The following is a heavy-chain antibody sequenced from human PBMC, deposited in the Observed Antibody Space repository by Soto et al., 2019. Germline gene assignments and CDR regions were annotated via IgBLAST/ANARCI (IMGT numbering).Heavy chain of an antibody. CDR1: GGTLSDHS. CDR2: TIPVFNTA. CDR3: ARGVYGSGNYYTGPSAFDI. V-gene: IGHV1-69*06. J-gene: IGHJ3*02. Sequence: QVQLEQSGAEVQKPGSSVKVSCKASGGTLSDHSVAWLRQAPGQGLEWMGGTIPVFNTAKYAQKFQGRVTVTADKFMNIAYMELSSLRSEDTAFYFCARGVYGSGNYYTGPSAFDIWGQGTMVIVSS. D-gene: IGHD3-10*01.